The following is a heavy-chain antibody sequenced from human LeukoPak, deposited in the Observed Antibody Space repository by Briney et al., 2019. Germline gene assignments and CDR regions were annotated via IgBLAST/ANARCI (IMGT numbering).Heavy chain of an antibody. D-gene: IGHD6-13*01. J-gene: IGHJ4*02. CDR2: FDPEDGET. CDR3: AKDHGRAAAAPDY. CDR1: GGTFSSYA. Sequence: ASVKVSCKASGGTFSSYAISWVRQAPGQGLKWMGGFDPEDGETIYAQKFQGRVTMTEDTSTDTAYMELSSLRAEDTAVYYCAKDHGRAAAAPDYWGQGTLVTVSS. V-gene: IGHV1-24*01.